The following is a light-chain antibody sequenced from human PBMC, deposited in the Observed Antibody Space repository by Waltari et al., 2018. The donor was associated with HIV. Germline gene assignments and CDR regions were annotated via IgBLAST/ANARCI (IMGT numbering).Light chain of an antibody. J-gene: IGLJ2*01. CDR3: SSYTTFNTII. CDR2: DVV. V-gene: IGLV2-14*03. Sequence: QSALTQPASVSGSPGQSITISCAGTGAEVGAYNYVAWYQKPPDTVPKLIIYDVVSRPSGVSDRFSGSKSGNTASLTISGLQAEDAGDYYCSSYTTFNTIIFGGGTKLTVL. CDR1: GAEVGAYNY.